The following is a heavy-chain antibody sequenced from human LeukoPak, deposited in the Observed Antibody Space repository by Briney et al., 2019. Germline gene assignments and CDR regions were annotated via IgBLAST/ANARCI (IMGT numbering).Heavy chain of an antibody. J-gene: IGHJ4*02. CDR3: ARHRFGHLFDY. CDR1: GGSISSYY. Sequence: PSETLSLTCTVSGGSISSYYWSWIRQPPGKGLEWIGYVYQTGHTHYSPSLKSRVTVSLDTSRNEVSLKVNSVTAADTAVYYCARHRFGHLFDYWGQGTLVIVSS. CDR2: VYQTGHT. V-gene: IGHV4-59*01. D-gene: IGHD3-16*01.